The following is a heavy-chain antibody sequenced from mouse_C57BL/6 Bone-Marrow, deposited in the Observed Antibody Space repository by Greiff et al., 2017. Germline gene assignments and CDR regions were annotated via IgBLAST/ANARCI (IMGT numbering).Heavy chain of an antibody. V-gene: IGHV5-9*01. Sequence: EVQRVESGGGLVKPGGSLKLSCAASGFTFSSYTMSWVRQTPEKRLEWVATISGGGGNTYYPDSVKGRFTISRDNAKNTLYLQMSSLRSEDTALYYCARWDGYRFAYWGQGTLVTVSA. CDR1: GFTFSSYT. CDR2: ISGGGGNT. CDR3: ARWDGYRFAY. J-gene: IGHJ3*01. D-gene: IGHD2-3*01.